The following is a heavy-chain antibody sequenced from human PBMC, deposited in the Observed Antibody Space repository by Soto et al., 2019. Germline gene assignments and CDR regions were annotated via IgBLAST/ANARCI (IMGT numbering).Heavy chain of an antibody. CDR1: GGSINNYY. J-gene: IGHJ5*02. V-gene: IGHV4-4*07. CDR2: VFTTGTT. D-gene: IGHD3-3*02. Sequence: SETLSLTCSVTGGSINNYYWSWARQSAGKGLEWIGRVFTTGTTDYNPSLKGRVTISVDTSKNQFSLSLRSVTAADTAIYYCARDFNSIFDDFADMRWNFDPWGQGTLVTV. CDR3: ARDFNSIFDDFADMRWNFDP.